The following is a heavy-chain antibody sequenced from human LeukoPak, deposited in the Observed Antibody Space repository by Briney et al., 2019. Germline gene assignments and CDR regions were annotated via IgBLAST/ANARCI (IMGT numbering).Heavy chain of an antibody. CDR3: TRGPIQLWIHNAMDV. CDR2: IRSKAYGGTI. Sequence: SLRLSCAASGFTFRDYFMDWVRQAPGKGLEWVGFIRSKAYGGTIEYAASVKGRFTISRDDSKGIAYLQMNSLKIEDTALYYCTRGPIQLWIHNAMDVWGQGTTVTVSS. V-gene: IGHV3-49*04. D-gene: IGHD5-18*01. CDR1: GFTFRDYF. J-gene: IGHJ6*02.